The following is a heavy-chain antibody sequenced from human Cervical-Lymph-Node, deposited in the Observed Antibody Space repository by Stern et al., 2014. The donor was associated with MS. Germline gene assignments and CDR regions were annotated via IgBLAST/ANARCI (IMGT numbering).Heavy chain of an antibody. CDR2: ISYDGSNK. Sequence: QVQLVESGGGVVQPGRSLRLSCAASGFTFSSYGMHWVRQAPGKGLEWVAGISYDGSNKYYADSVKGRFTISRDNSKNTLYLQMNSLRAEDTAVYYCAKDLPYYGSGSSYWGQGTLVTVSS. J-gene: IGHJ4*02. CDR3: AKDLPYYGSGSSY. CDR1: GFTFSSYG. D-gene: IGHD3-10*01. V-gene: IGHV3-30*18.